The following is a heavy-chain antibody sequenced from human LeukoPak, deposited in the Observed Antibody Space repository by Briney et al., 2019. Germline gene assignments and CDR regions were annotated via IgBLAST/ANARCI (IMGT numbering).Heavy chain of an antibody. CDR1: GGSIGSGDYY. J-gene: IGHJ4*02. CDR3: ARAVWRGQFDY. CDR2: IYYSGST. V-gene: IGHV4-30-4*01. D-gene: IGHD1-14*01. Sequence: SQTLSLTCTVSGGSIGSGDYYWSWIRQPPGKGLEWIGYIYYSGSTYYNPSLKSRVTISVDTSKNQFSLKLSSVTAADTAVYYCARAVWRGQFDYWGQGTLVTVSS.